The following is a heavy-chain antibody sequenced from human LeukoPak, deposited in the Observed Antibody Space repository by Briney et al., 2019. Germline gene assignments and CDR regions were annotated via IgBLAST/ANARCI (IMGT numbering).Heavy chain of an antibody. V-gene: IGHV4-34*01. D-gene: IGHD1-26*01. CDR2: INHSGST. Sequence: SETLSLTCAVYGGSFSGYYWSWIRQPPGKGLEWIGEINHSGSTNYNPSLKSRVTISVDTSKNQFSLKLTSVTAADTAVYYCASWTWYSGSFDYWGQGTLVTVSS. CDR1: GGSFSGYY. J-gene: IGHJ4*02. CDR3: ASWTWYSGSFDY.